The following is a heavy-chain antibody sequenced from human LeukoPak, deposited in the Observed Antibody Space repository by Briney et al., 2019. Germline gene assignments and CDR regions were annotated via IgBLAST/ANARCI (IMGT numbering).Heavy chain of an antibody. CDR3: ARGSYSSGWLFY. CDR2: IIPIFGTA. CDR1: GGTFSSYA. D-gene: IGHD6-19*01. V-gene: IGHV1-69*05. Sequence: SSVKVSCKASGGTFSSYAISWVRQAPGQGREWMGRIIPIFGTANYAQKFQGRVTITTDESTSTAYMELSSLRSEDTAVYYCARGSYSSGWLFYWGQGTLVTVSS. J-gene: IGHJ4*02.